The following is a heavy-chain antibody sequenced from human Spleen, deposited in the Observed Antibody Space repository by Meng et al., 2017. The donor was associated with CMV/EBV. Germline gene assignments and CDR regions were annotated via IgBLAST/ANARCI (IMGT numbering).Heavy chain of an antibody. V-gene: IGHV3-30*19. CDR2: VSRDGSNK. CDR3: ARERIAARGLDF. D-gene: IGHD6-6*01. Sequence: GGSLRLSCAASGFTFSSYGMHWVRQAPGKGLEWVASVSRDGSNKYYADSVKGRFSIARDNSKNTLFLQMNSLRTEDTAVYYCARERIAARGLDFWGQGTTVTVSS. J-gene: IGHJ6*02. CDR1: GFTFSSYG.